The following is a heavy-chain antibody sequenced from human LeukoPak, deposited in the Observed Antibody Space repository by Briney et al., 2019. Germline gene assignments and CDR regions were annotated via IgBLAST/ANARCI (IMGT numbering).Heavy chain of an antibody. CDR2: ISWNSGSI. Sequence: PGGSLRLSCAASGFTFDDYAMHWVRQAPGKGLEWVSGISWNSGSIGYADSVKGRFTISRDNAKNSLYLQMNSLRAEDTAVYYCARAPGITGKDDYWGQGTLVTVSS. D-gene: IGHD1-20*01. CDR3: ARAPGITGKDDY. J-gene: IGHJ4*02. V-gene: IGHV3-9*01. CDR1: GFTFDDYA.